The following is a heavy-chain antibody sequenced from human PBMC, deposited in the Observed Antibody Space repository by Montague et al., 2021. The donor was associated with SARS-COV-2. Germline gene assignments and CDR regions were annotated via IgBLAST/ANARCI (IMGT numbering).Heavy chain of an antibody. Sequence: SETLSLTCAVSGGSISSSSYYWGWIRQPPGKGLEWIGSIHYSGSTYYNPSLKSRVSISVDTSKNQFSLKLSSVTAADTAVYYCARLWDTVYYYYGMDVWSQGTTVTVSS. V-gene: IGHV4-39*01. J-gene: IGHJ6*02. CDR3: ARLWDTVYYYYGMDV. D-gene: IGHD1-26*01. CDR1: GGSISSSSYY. CDR2: IHYSGST.